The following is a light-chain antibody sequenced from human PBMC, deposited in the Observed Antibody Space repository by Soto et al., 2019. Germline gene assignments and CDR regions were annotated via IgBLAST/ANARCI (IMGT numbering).Light chain of an antibody. CDR2: AVS. Sequence: DLQMXQSPSSLCASVXDRVSVSCRASQSISPFLSWYQKRPGKAPTLLIYAVSTLQSGVPSRFSGSGSGTDFTLTISSLQPEDFATYFCLQTMSTPTFGPGTKVDI. V-gene: IGKV1-39*01. CDR3: LQTMSTPT. CDR1: QSISPF. J-gene: IGKJ3*01.